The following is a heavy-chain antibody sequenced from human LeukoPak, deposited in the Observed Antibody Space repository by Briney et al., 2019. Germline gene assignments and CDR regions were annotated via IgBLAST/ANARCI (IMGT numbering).Heavy chain of an antibody. CDR3: ARAGYGDSDFDY. V-gene: IGHV3-21*01. CDR2: ISSSSSYI. Sequence: GGSLRLSCAASGFTFSTYSMNWVRQAPGKGLEWVSSISSSSSYIYYADSVKGRFTISRDNAKNSLFLQMNSLRAEDTAVYYCARAGYGDSDFDYWGQGTLVTVSS. J-gene: IGHJ4*02. CDR1: GFTFSTYS. D-gene: IGHD4-17*01.